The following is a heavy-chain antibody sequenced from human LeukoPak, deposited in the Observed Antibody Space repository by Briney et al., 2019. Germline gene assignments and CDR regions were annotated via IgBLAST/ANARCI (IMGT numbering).Heavy chain of an antibody. V-gene: IGHV4-31*03. CDR2: IYYSGST. J-gene: IGHJ6*02. Sequence: SETLSLTCTVSGGSISSGGYYWSWIRQHPGKGLEWIGYIYYSGSTYYNPSLKSRVTISVDTSKNQFSLKLSSVTAADTAVYYCARGTTSYYYYGMDVWGQGTTVTVSS. CDR3: ARGTTSYYYYGMDV. D-gene: IGHD4-17*01. CDR1: GGSISSGGYY.